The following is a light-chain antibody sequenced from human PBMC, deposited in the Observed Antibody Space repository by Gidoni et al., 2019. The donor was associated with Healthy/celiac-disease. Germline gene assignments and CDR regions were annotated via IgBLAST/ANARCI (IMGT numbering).Light chain of an antibody. CDR2: DVS. Sequence: QSALTQPASVSGSPGQSITISCTGTSSDVGGYNYVSWYQQHPGKAPKLMIYDVSNRPSGVSNRFSGSTSGTTASLTISGLQAEDEADYYCSSYTSSSPVVFGGGTKLTVL. V-gene: IGLV2-14*01. CDR3: SSYTSSSPVV. J-gene: IGLJ2*01. CDR1: SSDVGGYNY.